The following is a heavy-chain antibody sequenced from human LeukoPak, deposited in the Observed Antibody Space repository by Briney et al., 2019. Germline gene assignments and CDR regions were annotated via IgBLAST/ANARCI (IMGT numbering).Heavy chain of an antibody. CDR1: GYTFTGYY. Sequence: ASVKVSCKASGYTFTGYYMHWVRQAPGKGLEWMGGFDPEDGETIYAQKFQGGVTMTEDTSTDTAYMELSSLRSEDTAVYYCATFIRRDGYNYFDYWGQGTLVTVSS. V-gene: IGHV1-24*01. CDR2: FDPEDGET. D-gene: IGHD5-24*01. CDR3: ATFIRRDGYNYFDY. J-gene: IGHJ4*02.